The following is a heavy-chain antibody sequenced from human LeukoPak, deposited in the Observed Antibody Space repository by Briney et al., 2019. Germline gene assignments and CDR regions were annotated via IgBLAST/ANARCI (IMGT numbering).Heavy chain of an antibody. CDR2: ISSSSNYI. D-gene: IGHD2-8*01. CDR3: ARDLYDGAAGYFDS. Sequence: GGSLRVSCAASGFTFSSYSMNWVRQAPGKGLEWVSSISSSSNYIYYADSLKGRFTISRDNAKNSLYLQMNSLRAEDTAVYYCARDLYDGAAGYFDSWGQGTLVTVSS. CDR1: GFTFSSYS. V-gene: IGHV3-21*01. J-gene: IGHJ4*02.